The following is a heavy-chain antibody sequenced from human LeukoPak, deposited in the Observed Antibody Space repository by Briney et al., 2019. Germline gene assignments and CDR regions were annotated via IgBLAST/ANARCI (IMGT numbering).Heavy chain of an antibody. CDR3: ATYRQVQVPFEC. D-gene: IGHD5-18*01. V-gene: IGHV3-7*03. CDR1: GFTFSSYW. Sequence: GGSLRPSCAASGFTFSSYWMTWVRQAPGKGLEWVANIIPDGSEKYYVDSVKGRFTISRDNARNSLYLQVNSLRAEDTAIYYCATYRQVQVPFECWGQGTLVTVSS. J-gene: IGHJ4*02. CDR2: IIPDGSEK.